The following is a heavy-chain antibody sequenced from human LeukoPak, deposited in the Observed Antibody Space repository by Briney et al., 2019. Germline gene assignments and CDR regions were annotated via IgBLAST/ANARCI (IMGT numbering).Heavy chain of an antibody. D-gene: IGHD4-17*01. CDR3: ATITTARATVTTDFDY. Sequence: PGRSLRLSCAASGFTFSSYGMHWVRQAPGKGLEWVAVISYDGSNKYYADSVKGRFTISRDNSKNTLYLQMNSLRAEDTAVYYCATITTARATVTTDFDYWGQGTLVTVSS. V-gene: IGHV3-30*03. CDR1: GFTFSSYG. J-gene: IGHJ4*02. CDR2: ISYDGSNK.